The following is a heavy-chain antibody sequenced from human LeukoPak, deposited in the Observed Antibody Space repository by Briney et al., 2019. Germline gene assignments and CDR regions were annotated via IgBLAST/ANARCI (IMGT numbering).Heavy chain of an antibody. CDR1: GFTFNTYA. V-gene: IGHV4-34*01. D-gene: IGHD3-10*01. CDR2: INHSGST. Sequence: GSLRLSCAASGFTFNTYAMSWVRQAPGKGLEWIGEINHSGSTNYNPSLKSRVTISVDTSKNQFSLKLSSVTAADTAVYYCASTTTRSKVRGVDYWGQGTLVTVSS. J-gene: IGHJ4*02. CDR3: ASTTTRSKVRGVDY.